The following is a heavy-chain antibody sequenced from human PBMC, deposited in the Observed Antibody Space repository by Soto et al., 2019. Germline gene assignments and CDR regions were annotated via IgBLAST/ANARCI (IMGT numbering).Heavy chain of an antibody. J-gene: IGHJ6*02. Sequence: GASVKVSCKASGYTFTSYAMHWVRQAPGQRLEWMGWINAGNGNTKYSQKFQGRVTITRDTSASTAYMELSSLRSEDTAVYYCARAQRITIFGVVHPGMDVWGQGTTVTLSS. CDR1: GYTFTSYA. V-gene: IGHV1-3*01. D-gene: IGHD3-3*01. CDR2: INAGNGNT. CDR3: ARAQRITIFGVVHPGMDV.